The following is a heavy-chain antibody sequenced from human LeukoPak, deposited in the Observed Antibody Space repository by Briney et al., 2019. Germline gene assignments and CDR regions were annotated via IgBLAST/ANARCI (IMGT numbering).Heavy chain of an antibody. J-gene: IGHJ4*02. CDR3: TTVGFLGGFDY. D-gene: IGHD3-3*01. CDR2: IESKTDGGTT. V-gene: IGHV3-15*04. CDR1: GFTFSNAW. Sequence: GGSLRLSCAASGFTFSNAWMSWVRQAPGKGLEWVGRIESKTDGGTTDYPAPVKGRFTISRDDSKNTVYLQMNSLKTEDTAVYYCTTVGFLGGFDYWGQGTLVTVSS.